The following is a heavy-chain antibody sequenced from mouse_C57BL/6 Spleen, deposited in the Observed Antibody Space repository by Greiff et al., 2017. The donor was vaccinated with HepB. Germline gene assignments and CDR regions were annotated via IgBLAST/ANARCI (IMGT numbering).Heavy chain of an antibody. CDR3: ARCRYGVAMDY. CDR2: IDPSDSET. CDR1: GYTFTSYW. D-gene: IGHD2-12*01. Sequence: QVQLQQPGAELVRPGSSVKLSCKASGYTFTSYWMHWVKQRPIQGLEWIGNIDPSDSETHYNQKFKDKATLTVDKSSSTAYMQLSSLTSEDSAVYYCARCRYGVAMDYWGQGTSVTVSS. J-gene: IGHJ4*01. V-gene: IGHV1-52*01.